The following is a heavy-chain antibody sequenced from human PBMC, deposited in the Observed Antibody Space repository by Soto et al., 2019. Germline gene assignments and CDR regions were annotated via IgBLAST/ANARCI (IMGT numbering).Heavy chain of an antibody. V-gene: IGHV4-34*01. J-gene: IGHJ4*02. CDR3: ARTSALNDYGDYGYFDY. Sequence: SETLSLTCAVYGGSFSGYYWSWIRQPPGKGLEWIGEINHSGSTNYNPSLKSRVTISVDTPKNQFSLKLSSVTAADTAVYYCARTSALNDYGDYGYFDYWGQGTLVTVSS. CDR1: GGSFSGYY. CDR2: INHSGST. D-gene: IGHD4-17*01.